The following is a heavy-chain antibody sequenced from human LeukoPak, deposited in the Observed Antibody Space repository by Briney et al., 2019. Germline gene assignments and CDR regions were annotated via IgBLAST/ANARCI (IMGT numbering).Heavy chain of an antibody. CDR2: ISAYNGNT. CDR1: GYIFTNYD. D-gene: IGHD1-1*01. V-gene: IGHV1-18*01. Sequence: APVKVSCKASGYIFTNYDISWVRQAPGQGLEWMGWISAYNGNTNYAQKVQGRITMTTDTSTSTAYMELRSLRSDDTAVYYCARGGNWIDFDYWGQGTLVTVSS. J-gene: IGHJ4*02. CDR3: ARGGNWIDFDY.